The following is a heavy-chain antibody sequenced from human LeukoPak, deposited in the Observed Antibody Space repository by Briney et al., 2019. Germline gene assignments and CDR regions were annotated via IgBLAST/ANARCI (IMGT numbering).Heavy chain of an antibody. CDR2: ISTYNVNA. CDR3: ARDQYYDSKGWFDP. CDR1: GYTFTSHG. Sequence: ASVKVSCKASGYTFTSHGIAWVRQAPGQGLEWMGWISTYNVNANYAQKLQGRVTMTTDTSTSTAYMELRSLRSDDTAVYYCARDQYYDSKGWFDPWGQGTLVTVSS. J-gene: IGHJ5*02. V-gene: IGHV1-18*04. D-gene: IGHD3-22*01.